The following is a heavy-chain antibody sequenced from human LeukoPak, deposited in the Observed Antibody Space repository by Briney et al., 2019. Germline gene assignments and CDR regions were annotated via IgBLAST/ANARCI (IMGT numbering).Heavy chain of an antibody. CDR2: INPSGGST. CDR1: GYTFTRYY. Sequence: ASVKVSCKASGYTFTRYYMHWVRHAPGQGLEWMGIINPSGGSTSYAQKFQGRVTMTRDTSTSTVYMELGSLRSEDTAVYYCARGGGGPNNWFDPWGQGTLVTVSS. D-gene: IGHD2-15*01. CDR3: ARGGGGPNNWFDP. J-gene: IGHJ5*02. V-gene: IGHV1-46*01.